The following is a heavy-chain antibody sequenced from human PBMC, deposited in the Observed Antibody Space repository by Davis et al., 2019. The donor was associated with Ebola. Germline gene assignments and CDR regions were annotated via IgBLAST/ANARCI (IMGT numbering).Heavy chain of an antibody. J-gene: IGHJ6*02. CDR1: GFSFNIYG. V-gene: IGHV3-48*02. CDR2: IGVSDEGI. D-gene: IGHD2-15*01. Sequence: PGGSLRLSCAASGFSFNIYGMYWFRQPPGKGLEWVSYIGVSDEGISYSDSVKGRFTISRDNAKDSLYLHMNSLRDDDMAVYYCARRILGDSRGAVDVWGQGTTVTVSS. CDR3: ARRILGDSRGAVDV.